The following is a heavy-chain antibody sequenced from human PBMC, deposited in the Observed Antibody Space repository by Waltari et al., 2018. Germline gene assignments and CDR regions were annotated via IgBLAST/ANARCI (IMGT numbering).Heavy chain of an antibody. CDR2: VIPILRIE. Sequence: QVQLVQSGAEVKKPGSSVKVSCKASGGTFSSYAISWVRQAPGQGLEWMGRVIPILRIENYAKKFEGRVTITADKSTSTAYMELSSLGSEETAVYYCARGGYCTNGVCYTWMDVWGQGTTVTVSS. CDR3: ARGGYCTNGVCYTWMDV. D-gene: IGHD2-8*01. CDR1: GGTFSSYA. J-gene: IGHJ6*02. V-gene: IGHV1-69*09.